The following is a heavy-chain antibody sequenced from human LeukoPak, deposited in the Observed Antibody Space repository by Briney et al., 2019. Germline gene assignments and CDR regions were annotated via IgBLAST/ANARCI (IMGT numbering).Heavy chain of an antibody. CDR1: GFTFRNFG. CDR2: ISSTSSHK. D-gene: IGHD6-13*01. CDR3: ARAKVEASRWSYEYNWFDP. Sequence: PGGSLRLSCAASGFTFRNFGMHWVGQAPGKGLEGVSSISSTSSHKHYTDSRKGRFTISRDNAEESLDLQMNSLRAEDTAVYYCARAKVEASRWSYEYNWFDPWGQGTLVTVSS. J-gene: IGHJ5*02. V-gene: IGHV3-21*01.